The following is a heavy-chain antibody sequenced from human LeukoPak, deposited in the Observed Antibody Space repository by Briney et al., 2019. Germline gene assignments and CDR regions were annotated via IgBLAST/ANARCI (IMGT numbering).Heavy chain of an antibody. J-gene: IGHJ6*02. Sequence: GGSLRLSCAASGFTFSSYGMHWVRQAPGKGLEWVAFIRYVGSNKYYADSVKGRFTISRDNAKNSLYLQMNSLRAEDTAVYYCASLSGYSYLPYYYYYGMDVWGQGTTVTASS. CDR3: ASLSGYSYLPYYYYYGMDV. CDR2: IRYVGSNK. CDR1: GFTFSSYG. D-gene: IGHD5-18*01. V-gene: IGHV3-30*02.